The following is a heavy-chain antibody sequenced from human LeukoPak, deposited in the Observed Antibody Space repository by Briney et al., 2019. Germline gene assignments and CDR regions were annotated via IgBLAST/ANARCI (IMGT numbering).Heavy chain of an antibody. CDR1: GGTFSSYA. CDR3: ARDLGTVTTVGTGFYYFDY. J-gene: IGHJ4*02. CDR2: INPSGGST. V-gene: IGHV1-46*03. Sequence: ASVKVSCKASGGTFSSYAISWVRQAPGQGLEWMGIINPSGGSTSYAQKFQGRVTMTRDTSTSTVYMELSSLRSEDTAVYYCARDLGTVTTVGTGFYYFDYWGQGTLVTVSS. D-gene: IGHD4-11*01.